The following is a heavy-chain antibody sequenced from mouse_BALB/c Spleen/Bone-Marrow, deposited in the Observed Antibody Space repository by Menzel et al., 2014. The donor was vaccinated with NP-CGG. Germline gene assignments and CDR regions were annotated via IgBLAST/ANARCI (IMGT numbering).Heavy chain of an antibody. J-gene: IGHJ1*01. Sequence: VQLKESGAGLVQPGASLKLSCAASGFDFSRYWMSWVRQAPGKGLEWIGEINPESSTTNYTPSLKEKFIITRDNAKNTLYLQMSKVRTEDTADYSGARLNYYGNLFVWGAGTTVTVSS. V-gene: IGHV4-1*02. CDR2: INPESSTT. CDR3: ARLNYYGNLFV. CDR1: GFDFSRYW. D-gene: IGHD1-1*01.